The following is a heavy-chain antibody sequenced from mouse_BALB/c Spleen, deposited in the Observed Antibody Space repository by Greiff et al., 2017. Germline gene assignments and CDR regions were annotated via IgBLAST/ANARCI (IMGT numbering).Heavy chain of an antibody. CDR2: IYPGGGYT. Sequence: QVQLKQCGAELVRPGTSVKISCKASGYTFTNYWLGWVKQRPGHGLEWIGDIYPGGGYTNYNEKFKGKATLTADTSSSTAYMQLSSLTSEDSAVYFCAREDDGYLFAYWGQGTLVTVSA. CDR3: AREDDGYLFAY. D-gene: IGHD2-3*01. CDR1: GYTFTNYW. J-gene: IGHJ3*01. V-gene: IGHV1-63*02.